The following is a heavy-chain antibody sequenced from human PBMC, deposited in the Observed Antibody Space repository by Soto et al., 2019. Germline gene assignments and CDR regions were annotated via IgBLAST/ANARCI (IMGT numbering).Heavy chain of an antibody. CDR1: GYTFTSYG. CDR3: ARDRRHYYDSSGYHDAFDL. CDR2: ISAYNGNT. J-gene: IGHJ3*01. D-gene: IGHD3-22*01. V-gene: IGHV1-18*01. Sequence: QVQLVQSGAEVKKPGASVKVSCKASGYTFTSYGISWVRQAPGQGLEWMGWISAYNGNTNYAQKLQARLTMTTDTSTTTAYMELRSLRSDDTAVYDCARDRRHYYDSSGYHDAFDLWGQGTMVTFAS.